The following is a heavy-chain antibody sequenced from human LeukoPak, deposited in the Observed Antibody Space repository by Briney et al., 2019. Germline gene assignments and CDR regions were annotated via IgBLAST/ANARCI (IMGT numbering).Heavy chain of an antibody. CDR3: ARHRDYYDSSGYYYEAYYFDY. V-gene: IGHV4-39*01. D-gene: IGHD3-22*01. Sequence: SETLSLTCTVSGGSISSSSYYWGWIRQPPGKGLEWIGSIYYSGSTYYNPSLKGRFTISVDTSKNQFSLKLSSVTAADTAVYYCARHRDYYDSSGYYYEAYYFDYWGQGTLVTVSS. J-gene: IGHJ4*02. CDR1: GGSISSSSYY. CDR2: IYYSGST.